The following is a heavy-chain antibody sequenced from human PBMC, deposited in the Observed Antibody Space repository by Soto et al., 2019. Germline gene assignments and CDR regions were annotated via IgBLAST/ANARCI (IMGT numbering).Heavy chain of an antibody. CDR3: AFRQGQWRSADWFDP. CDR2: IYWDDDK. CDR1: GFSLTTDEVG. V-gene: IGHV2-5*02. Sequence: QITLKQSGPTLVKPTQTLTLTCTFSGFSLTTDEVGVAWIRQTPGKALEWLALIYWDDDKRYRPSLKRRLTITKDTSKNQVVLTRTNIDPADTATYYCAFRQGQWRSADWFDPWGQGTLVTVSS. D-gene: IGHD6-19*01. J-gene: IGHJ5*02.